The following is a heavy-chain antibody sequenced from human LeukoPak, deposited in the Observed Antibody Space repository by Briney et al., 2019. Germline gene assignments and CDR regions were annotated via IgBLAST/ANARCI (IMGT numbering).Heavy chain of an antibody. J-gene: IGHJ4*02. V-gene: IGHV3-48*03. D-gene: IGHD1-26*01. Sequence: PGGSLRLSCAASGFTFSSYEMNWVRQAPGKGLEWVSYISSSGSTIYYADSVKGRFTISRDNAKNSLYLQMNSLRAEDTAVYYCASTFEPLRDYWGQGTLVTVSS. CDR2: ISSSGSTI. CDR1: GFTFSSYE. CDR3: ASTFEPLRDY.